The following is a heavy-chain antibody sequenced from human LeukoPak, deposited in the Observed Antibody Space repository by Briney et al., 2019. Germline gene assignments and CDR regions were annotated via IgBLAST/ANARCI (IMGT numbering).Heavy chain of an antibody. CDR3: ARSALGGGSYKGDFDY. D-gene: IGHD1-26*01. V-gene: IGHV1-69*06. CDR1: GGTFSSYA. Sequence: SVKISCKASGGTFSSYAISWVRQAPGQGLEWMGGIIPIFGTANYAQKFQGRVTITADKSTSTAYMELSSLRSEDTAVYYCARSALGGGSYKGDFDYWGQGTLVTVSS. J-gene: IGHJ4*02. CDR2: IIPIFGTA.